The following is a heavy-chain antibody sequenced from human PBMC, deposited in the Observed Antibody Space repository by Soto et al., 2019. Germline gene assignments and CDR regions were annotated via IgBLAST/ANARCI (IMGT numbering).Heavy chain of an antibody. CDR1: GGSFSGYY. D-gene: IGHD3-9*01. V-gene: IGHV4-34*02. J-gene: IGHJ4*02. CDR2: INHNGDT. CDR3: AEGLRTGDY. Sequence: QVQLQQWGAGLLKPSETLSLTCAVYGGSFSGYYWTWIRQPPGKGLEWIGEINHNGDTNYNPSLKSRVTMSVETSKSQFSLNLSSVTAADTAVYYCAEGLRTGDYWGRGTPVTVSS.